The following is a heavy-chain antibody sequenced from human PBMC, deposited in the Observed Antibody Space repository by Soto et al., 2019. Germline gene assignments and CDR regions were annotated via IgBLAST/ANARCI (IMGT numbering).Heavy chain of an antibody. CDR2: ISSSGSTI. V-gene: IGHV3-48*03. CDR1: GFTFSSYE. Sequence: GGSLRLSCAASGFTFSSYEMNWVRQAPGKGLEWVSYISSSGSTIYYADSVKGRFTISRDNAKNSLYLQMNSLRAEDTAVYYCARVVGVPYYYYGMDVWGQGTTVTVSS. CDR3: ARVVGVPYYYYGMDV. D-gene: IGHD2-8*01. J-gene: IGHJ6*02.